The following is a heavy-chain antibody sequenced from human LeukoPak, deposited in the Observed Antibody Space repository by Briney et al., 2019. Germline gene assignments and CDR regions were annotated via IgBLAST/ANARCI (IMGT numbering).Heavy chain of an antibody. CDR2: ISYDGSNK. CDR1: GFTFSSYA. J-gene: IGHJ6*02. CDR3: ARDSFRSSWYRGRYYGMDV. D-gene: IGHD6-13*01. V-gene: IGHV3-30-3*01. Sequence: SGGSLRLSCAASGFTFSSYAMHWVRQAPGKGLEWVTVISYDGSNKYYADSVKGRFTISRDNSKNTLYLQMNSLGAEDTAVYYCARDSFRSSWYRGRYYGMDVWGQGTTVTVSS.